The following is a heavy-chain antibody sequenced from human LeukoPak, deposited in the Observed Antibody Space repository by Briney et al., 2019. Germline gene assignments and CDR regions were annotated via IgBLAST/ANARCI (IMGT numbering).Heavy chain of an antibody. CDR1: GFTVSSNY. CDR3: AREDSSHYFDY. J-gene: IGHJ4*02. V-gene: IGHV3-53*01. CDR2: IYSGGNT. D-gene: IGHD6-13*01. Sequence: PGRSLRLSCAASGFTVSSNYISWVRQAPGKGLEWVSVIYSGGNTYYADSVKGRFTISRDNSKNTLYLQMNSLRAEDTAVYYCAREDSSHYFDYWGQGTLVTVSS.